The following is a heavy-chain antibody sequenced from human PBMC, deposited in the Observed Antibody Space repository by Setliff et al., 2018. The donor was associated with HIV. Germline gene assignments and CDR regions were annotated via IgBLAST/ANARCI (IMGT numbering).Heavy chain of an antibody. V-gene: IGHV3-30*04. Sequence: GGSLRLSCAASGFTFSDYAVNWVRQPPGKGLEWVALISYDGTYKYYADSVKGRFTISRDNSKNTLYLQMNSLRAEDTAVYYCARRSKNRLDSSGPIDYWGQGTLVTVSS. CDR1: GFTFSDYA. J-gene: IGHJ4*02. D-gene: IGHD3-22*01. CDR2: ISYDGTYK. CDR3: ARRSKNRLDSSGPIDY.